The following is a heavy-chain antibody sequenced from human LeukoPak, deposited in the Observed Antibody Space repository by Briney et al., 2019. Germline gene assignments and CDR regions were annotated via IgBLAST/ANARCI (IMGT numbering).Heavy chain of an antibody. CDR3: ARDKAVAGYYYYYYMDA. V-gene: IGHV3-7*01. CDR1: GFTFSSYW. J-gene: IGHJ6*03. D-gene: IGHD6-19*01. Sequence: PVGSLRLSCAASGFTFSSYWMSWVRQAPGKGLEWVANIKQDGSEKYYVDSVKGRFTISRDNAKNSLYLQMNSLRAEDTAVYYCARDKAVAGYYYYYYMDAWGKGTTVTVSS. CDR2: IKQDGSEK.